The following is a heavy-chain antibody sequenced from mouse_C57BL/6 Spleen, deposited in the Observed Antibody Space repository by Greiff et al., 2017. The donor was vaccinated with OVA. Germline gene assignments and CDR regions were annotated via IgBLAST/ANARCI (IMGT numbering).Heavy chain of an antibody. CDR1: GYTFTSYW. CDR3: SRPSHYYGSSYWYFDV. V-gene: IGHV1-64*01. CDR2: IHPNSGST. Sequence: QVQLQQPGAELVKPGASVKLSCKASGYTFTSYWMHWVKQRPGQGLEWIGMIHPNSGSTNYNEKFKSKATLTVDKSSSTAYMQLSSLTSEDSAVYYCSRPSHYYGSSYWYFDVWGTGTTVTVSA. J-gene: IGHJ1*03. D-gene: IGHD1-1*01.